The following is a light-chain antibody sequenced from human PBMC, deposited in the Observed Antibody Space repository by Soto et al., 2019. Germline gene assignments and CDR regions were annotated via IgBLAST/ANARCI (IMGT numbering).Light chain of an antibody. Sequence: EIVLTQSPGTLSLSPGERDTLSCRASQSVSSSYLAWYQQKPGQAPRLLIYGASSRATGIPDRFSGSGPGKDFALTISRLEPEDFAVYYCQQYGSSPSITFGQGTRLEIK. CDR1: QSVSSSY. J-gene: IGKJ5*01. CDR3: QQYGSSPSIT. V-gene: IGKV3-20*01. CDR2: GAS.